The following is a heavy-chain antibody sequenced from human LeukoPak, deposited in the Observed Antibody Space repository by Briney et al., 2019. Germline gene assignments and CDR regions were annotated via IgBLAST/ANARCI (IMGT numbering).Heavy chain of an antibody. CDR2: ISSSSSTI. V-gene: IGHV3-48*04. CDR3: ARRYYYDSSGQNWFDP. J-gene: IGHJ5*02. D-gene: IGHD3-22*01. Sequence: GGSLRLSCAASGFTFSSYSMNWVRQAPGKGLEWVSYISSSSSTIYYADSVKGRFTISRDNSKNSLYLQMNSLRAEDTAVYYCARRYYYDSSGQNWFDPWGQGTLVTVSS. CDR1: GFTFSSYS.